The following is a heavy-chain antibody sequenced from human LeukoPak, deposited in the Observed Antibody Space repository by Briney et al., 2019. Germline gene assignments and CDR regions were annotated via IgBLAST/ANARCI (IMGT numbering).Heavy chain of an antibody. D-gene: IGHD2-2*01. Sequence: ASVKVSCKASGYTFTSYAMHWVRQAPGQRLEWMGWINAGNGNTKYSQKFQGRVTMTEDTSTDTAYMELSSLRSEDTAVYYCATGVGEYQLRGDNWFDPWGQGTLVTVSS. V-gene: IGHV1-3*01. CDR2: INAGNGNT. CDR3: ATGVGEYQLRGDNWFDP. J-gene: IGHJ5*02. CDR1: GYTFTSYA.